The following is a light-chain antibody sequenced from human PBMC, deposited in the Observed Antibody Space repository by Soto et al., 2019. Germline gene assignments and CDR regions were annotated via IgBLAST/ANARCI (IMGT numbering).Light chain of an antibody. CDR2: DAS. V-gene: IGKV3-20*01. CDR1: QSLSSGY. CDR3: QQYGDSPRT. J-gene: IGKJ1*01. Sequence: EVVLMQSPGTLSLSPGERATLSCRASQSLSSGYLAWYQQKPGQAPRLLFYDASRRATGTPDRFSVSGSGTDFTLTISRLEPEDFAVYYCQQYGDSPRTFGQGAKV.